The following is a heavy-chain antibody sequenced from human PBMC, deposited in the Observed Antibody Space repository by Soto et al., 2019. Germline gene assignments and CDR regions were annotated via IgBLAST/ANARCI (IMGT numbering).Heavy chain of an antibody. V-gene: IGHV3-23*01. D-gene: IGHD2-15*01. Sequence: GGSLRLSCAASGFTFTTYAMSGVRQATGKGLEWVSTISVRGDSTYYADSVKGRFAVPRDNSKNTIYLQMNSLRAEDTAIYYCATRHLPYCSGGTCNPFDFWGQGTLVTVSS. CDR3: ATRHLPYCSGGTCNPFDF. CDR1: GFTFTTYA. CDR2: ISVRGDST. J-gene: IGHJ4*02.